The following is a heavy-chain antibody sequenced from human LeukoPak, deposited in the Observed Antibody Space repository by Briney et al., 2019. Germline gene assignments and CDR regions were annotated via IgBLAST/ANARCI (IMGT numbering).Heavy chain of an antibody. D-gene: IGHD6-13*01. Sequence: PSGTLSLTCAVSGGSISSSNWWSWVRQPPGKGLEWIGEIYHSGSTNYNPSLKSRVTISVDKSKNQFSLKLSSVTAADTAVYYCAKGEAAAGTSSWFDPWGQGTLVTVSS. V-gene: IGHV4-4*02. CDR1: GGSISSSNW. CDR2: IYHSGST. J-gene: IGHJ5*02. CDR3: AKGEAAAGTSSWFDP.